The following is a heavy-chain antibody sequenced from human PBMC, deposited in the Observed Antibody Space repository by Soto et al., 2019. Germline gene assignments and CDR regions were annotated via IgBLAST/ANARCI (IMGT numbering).Heavy chain of an antibody. J-gene: IGHJ4*02. D-gene: IGHD4-17*01. CDR3: ARDLSYGGNSDDY. V-gene: IGHV1-18*01. CDR2: ISGYNGNT. CDR1: GYTFTSYD. Sequence: QVLLVQSGAEVKKPGASVKVSCKASGYTFTSYDISWVRQAPGQGLEWMGRISGYNGNTNYAQKLQGRVTMTTDTSTSIDYMELRSLRSDDTAVYDCARDLSYGGNSDDYWVQGTLVTVCS.